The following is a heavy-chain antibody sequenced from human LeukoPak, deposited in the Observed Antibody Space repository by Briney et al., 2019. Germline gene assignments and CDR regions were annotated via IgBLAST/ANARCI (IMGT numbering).Heavy chain of an antibody. Sequence: SETLSLTCAVYGVTFNGYCWSWIRQPPGKGLEWIGEINHSTSTNYTPSLESRETISVDTSKNKFSPNLISVTAADTAVYYCATCGGGIAAAGSLDYWGQGTLVTVSS. J-gene: IGHJ4*02. D-gene: IGHD6-13*01. CDR3: ATCGGGIAAAGSLDY. V-gene: IGHV4-34*08. CDR2: INHSTST. CDR1: GVTFNGYC.